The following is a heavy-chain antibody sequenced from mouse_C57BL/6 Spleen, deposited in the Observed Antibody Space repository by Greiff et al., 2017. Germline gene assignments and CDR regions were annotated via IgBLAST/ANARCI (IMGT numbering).Heavy chain of an antibody. CDR2: INYDGSST. CDR1: GFTFSDYY. D-gene: IGHD1-1*01. CDR3: AREGHYYGSSSYFDY. J-gene: IGHJ2*01. V-gene: IGHV5-16*01. Sequence: EVQVVESEGGLVQPGSSMKLSCTASGFTFSDYYMAWVRQVPEKGLEWVANINYDGSSTYYLDSLKSRFIISRDNAKNILYLQMSSLKSEDTATYYCAREGHYYGSSSYFDYWGQGTTLTVSS.